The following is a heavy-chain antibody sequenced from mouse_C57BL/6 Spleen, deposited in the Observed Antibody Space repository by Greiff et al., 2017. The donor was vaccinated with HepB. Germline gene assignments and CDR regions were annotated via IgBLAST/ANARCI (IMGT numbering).Heavy chain of an antibody. J-gene: IGHJ2*01. CDR2: IDPSDSYT. V-gene: IGHV1-59*01. CDR1: GYTFTSYW. CDR3: AKGRRY. D-gene: IGHD3-3*01. Sequence: VQLQQPGAELVRPGTSVKLSCKASGYTFTSYWMHWVKQRPGQGLEWIGVIDPSDSYTNYNQKFKGKATLTVDTSSSTAYMQLSSLTSEDSAVYYCAKGRRYWGQGTTLTVSS.